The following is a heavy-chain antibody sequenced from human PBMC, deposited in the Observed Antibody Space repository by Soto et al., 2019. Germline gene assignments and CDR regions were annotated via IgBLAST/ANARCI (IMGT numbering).Heavy chain of an antibody. J-gene: IGHJ4*02. CDR2: INPNSGGT. D-gene: IGHD2-15*01. Sequence: GASVKVSCKASGYTFTGYYIHWVRQAPGEGLEWMGWINPNSGGTNYAQKFQGRVTMTRDTSISTAYMELSRLRSDDKAVYYCARVNVVVVAATREYYFDYWGPGTLLTVST. V-gene: IGHV1-2*02. CDR1: GYTFTGYY. CDR3: ARVNVVVVAATREYYFDY.